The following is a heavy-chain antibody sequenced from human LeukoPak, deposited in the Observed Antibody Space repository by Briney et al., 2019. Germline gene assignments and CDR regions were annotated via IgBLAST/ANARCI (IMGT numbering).Heavy chain of an antibody. Sequence: GGSLRLSCAASGFTFSDHAMSWVRQAPAKGLEWVSSINGNGGGSYYIDSVKGRFTVSRDNSKNTLYLQMNSLRVEDTAIYYCAKDLRNGDNYGFLDYWGQGTLVTVSP. CDR1: GFTFSDHA. J-gene: IGHJ4*02. CDR3: AKDLRNGDNYGFLDY. CDR2: INGNGGGS. D-gene: IGHD4/OR15-4a*01. V-gene: IGHV3-23*01.